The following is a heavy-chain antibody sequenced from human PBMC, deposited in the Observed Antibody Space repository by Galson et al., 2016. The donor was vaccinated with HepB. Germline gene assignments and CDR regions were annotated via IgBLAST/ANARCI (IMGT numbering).Heavy chain of an antibody. Sequence: SLRLSCAASEFTFSTYGMHWVCQAPGKGLEWVALIWHDGSNKYYADSVKGRFTISRDNPKNTLYLQMNSLKVEDTAVYYCAREMHVAAAAAFDFWGRGTLVTVSS. CDR2: IWHDGSNK. CDR1: EFTFSTYG. J-gene: IGHJ4*02. D-gene: IGHD6-13*01. V-gene: IGHV3-33*01. CDR3: AREMHVAAAAAFDF.